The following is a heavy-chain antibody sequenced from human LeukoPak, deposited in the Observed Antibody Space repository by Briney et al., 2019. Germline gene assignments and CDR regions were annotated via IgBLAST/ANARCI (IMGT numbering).Heavy chain of an antibody. CDR2: ISGSGGST. CDR1: GFTFSSYA. CDR3: AKRRVGATRGGEVDY. V-gene: IGHV3-23*01. D-gene: IGHD1-26*01. Sequence: GGSLRLSCAASGFTFSSYAMSWVRQAPGKGLKWVSAISGSGGSTYYADSVKGRFTISRDNSKNTLYLQMNSLRAEDTAVYYCAKRRVGATRGGEVDYWGQGTLVTVSS. J-gene: IGHJ4*02.